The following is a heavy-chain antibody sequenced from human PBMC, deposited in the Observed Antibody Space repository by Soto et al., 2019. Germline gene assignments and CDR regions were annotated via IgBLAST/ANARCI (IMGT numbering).Heavy chain of an antibody. V-gene: IGHV3-66*01. CDR1: GLSVTSNY. J-gene: IGHJ4*02. D-gene: IGHD2-15*01. CDR2: IYSGSTT. CDR3: ARGYWVDGYGAGTYFDY. Sequence: EVLLVQSGGGLVQPGGSLRLSCAPSGLSVTSNYMAWVRQAPGKGLEWVSVIYSGSTTHHADSVKGRFTISRDSSRNTLYLQMSSLRVEDTALYYCARGYWVDGYGAGTYFDYWGQGTLVTVSS.